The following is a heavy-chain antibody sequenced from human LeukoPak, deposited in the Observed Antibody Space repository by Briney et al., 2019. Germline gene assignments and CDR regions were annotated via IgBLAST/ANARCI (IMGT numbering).Heavy chain of an antibody. V-gene: IGHV4-4*07. D-gene: IGHD3-22*01. CDR2: IYNTGST. Sequence: PSQTLSLTCTVSGGSISSYYWSWIRQPAGKGLEWIGRIYNTGSTNCNPSLKSRVTMSVDTSKNQFSLNLTSVTAADTAVYYCATRGYYYDSSGHPNWFDPWGQGTLVTVSS. J-gene: IGHJ5*02. CDR1: GGSISSYY. CDR3: ATRGYYYDSSGHPNWFDP.